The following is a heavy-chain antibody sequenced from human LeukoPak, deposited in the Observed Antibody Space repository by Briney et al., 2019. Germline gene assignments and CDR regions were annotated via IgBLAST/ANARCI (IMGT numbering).Heavy chain of an antibody. CDR3: AKEGYGDYGFDY. CDR1: GFTFGKYW. CDR2: IKLDGSEK. J-gene: IGHJ4*02. D-gene: IGHD4-17*01. V-gene: IGHV3-7*01. Sequence: GGSLRLSCVASGFTFGKYWMSWVRQAPGKGLEWVANIKLDGSEKNYVDSVKGRFTISRDNTKDSLYLQMNSLRAEDTAVYYCAKEGYGDYGFDYWGQGTLVTVSS.